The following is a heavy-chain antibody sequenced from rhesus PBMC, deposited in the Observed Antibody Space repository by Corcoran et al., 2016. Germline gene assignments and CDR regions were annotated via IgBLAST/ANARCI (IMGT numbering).Heavy chain of an antibody. CDR3: AKGGGSWKFDS. CDR2: IYPSASEP. D-gene: IGHD6-25*01. J-gene: IGHJ4*01. V-gene: IGHV5S1*01. CDR1: GYSFTSSW. Sequence: EVQLVQSGAEVKRPGESLRISCKTSGYSFTSSWISWVRQMPGKGLEGMGIIYPSASEPRYNPSFQGTVPISADKSISTTYQQWSSLKASDTATYYCAKGGGSWKFDSWGQGVLVTVSS.